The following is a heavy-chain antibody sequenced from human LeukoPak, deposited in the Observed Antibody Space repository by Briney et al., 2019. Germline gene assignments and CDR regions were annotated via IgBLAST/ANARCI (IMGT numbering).Heavy chain of an antibody. D-gene: IGHD3-9*01. J-gene: IGHJ4*02. CDR2: LYYSGSP. CDR3: ARQSDILTGYPVDY. Sequence: SDTLSLICDVSGGSLINFYWSWVRQSPGKGLEWIGYLYYSGSPNYNPSLRSRLNISVDTSKKQFCRKLSSMTAADSAVYYCARQSDILTGYPVDYWGRGILVTVS. CDR1: GGSLINFY. V-gene: IGHV4-59*07.